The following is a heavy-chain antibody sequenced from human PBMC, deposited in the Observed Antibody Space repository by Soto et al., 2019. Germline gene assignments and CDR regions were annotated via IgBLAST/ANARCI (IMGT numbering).Heavy chain of an antibody. D-gene: IGHD3-3*01. J-gene: IGHJ4*02. CDR2: IYYSGST. V-gene: IGHV4-59*01. CDR1: GGSISSYY. CDR3: ARSGDDFWSGYYTPYYFDY. Sequence: SETLSLTCTVSGGSISSYYWSWIRQPPGKGLEWIGYIYYSGSTNYNPSLKSRVTISVDTSKNQFSLKLSSVTAADMAVYYCARSGDDFWSGYYTPYYFDYWGQGTLVTVSS.